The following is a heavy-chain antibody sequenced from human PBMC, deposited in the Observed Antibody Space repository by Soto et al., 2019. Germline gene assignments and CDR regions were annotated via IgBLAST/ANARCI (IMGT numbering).Heavy chain of an antibody. J-gene: IGHJ6*02. CDR2: IIPFFKAT. Sequence: SVKVSCKVSGGTFSSHAISWVRQAPGQGLEWMGGIIPFFKATSFAQKFQGRVTITADDSTSTAYMDLYSLGSEDTAVYYCARDVPLNYYDGTFSYYAMDVWGQGTTVTVYS. CDR3: ARDVPLNYYDGTFSYYAMDV. V-gene: IGHV1-69*13. D-gene: IGHD3-16*01. CDR1: GGTFSSHA.